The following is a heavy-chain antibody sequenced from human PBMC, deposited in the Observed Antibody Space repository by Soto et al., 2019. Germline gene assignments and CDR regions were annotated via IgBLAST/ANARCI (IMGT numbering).Heavy chain of an antibody. CDR2: IHYSGST. Sequence: SETLSLTCTVSGGSISSNSYYWGWIRQPPGKGLEWIGCIHYSGSTYYNPSLRSRVTSSVDTSENQFSLKVSSVTAADTAVYYCARRLFSSTWPSYFDYWGQGTLVTVSS. V-gene: IGHV4-39*01. D-gene: IGHD6-13*01. J-gene: IGHJ4*02. CDR3: ARRLFSSTWPSYFDY. CDR1: GGSISSNSYY.